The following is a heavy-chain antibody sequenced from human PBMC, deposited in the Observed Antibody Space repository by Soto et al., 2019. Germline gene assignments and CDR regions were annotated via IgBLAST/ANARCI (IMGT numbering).Heavy chain of an antibody. CDR2: IYYSGST. CDR1: GGSISSGGYY. V-gene: IGHV4-31*03. Sequence: SETLSLTCTVSGGSISSGGYYWSWIRQHPXKGLEWIGYIYYSGSTYYNPSLKSRVTISVDTSKNQFSLKLSCVTAADTAVYYCARANSWTPRYYYYGMDVWGQGSTVTVSS. J-gene: IGHJ6*02. D-gene: IGHD3-3*01. CDR3: ARANSWTPRYYYYGMDV.